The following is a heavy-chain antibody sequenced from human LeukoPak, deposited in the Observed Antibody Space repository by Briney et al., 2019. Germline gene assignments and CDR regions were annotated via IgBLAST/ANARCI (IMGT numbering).Heavy chain of an antibody. CDR3: ARDSGNYFYYMDV. CDR1: EFAFNTYW. D-gene: IGHD1-14*01. CDR2: IKGDGSEK. J-gene: IGHJ6*03. V-gene: IGHV3-7*03. Sequence: GGSLRLSCAASEFAFNTYWMSWVRQAPGKGLEWVANIKGDGSEKYYVDSVKGRFTISRDNAKKSLYLQMNSLRVEDTAVYFCARDSGNYFYYMDVWGKGTTVTVSS.